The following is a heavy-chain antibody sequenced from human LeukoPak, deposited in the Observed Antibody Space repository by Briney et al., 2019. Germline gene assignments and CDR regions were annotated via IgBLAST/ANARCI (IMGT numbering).Heavy chain of an antibody. Sequence: SETLSLTCAVSGGSISSSNWWSWVRQPPGKGLEWIGEIYHSGSTNYNPSLKSRVTISVDTSKNQFSLKLSSVTAADTAVYYCARDSIAAAGYFDYWGQGTLVTVSS. CDR2: IYHSGST. CDR3: ARDSIAAAGYFDY. J-gene: IGHJ4*02. D-gene: IGHD6-13*01. CDR1: GGSISSSNW. V-gene: IGHV4-4*02.